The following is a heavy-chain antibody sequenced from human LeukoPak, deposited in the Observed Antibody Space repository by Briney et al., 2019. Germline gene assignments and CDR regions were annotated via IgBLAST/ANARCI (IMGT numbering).Heavy chain of an antibody. CDR1: GFTFSSYA. CDR3: APKVVVGATVFDY. CDR2: ISGSGGST. V-gene: IGHV3-23*01. J-gene: IGHJ4*02. Sequence: GGSLRLSCAASGFTFSSYAMSWVRQAPGKGLEWVSAISGSGGSTYYADSVKGRFTISRDNSKNRLYLQMNSLRTEDTAVYYCAPKVVVGATVFDYWGQGTLVTVSS. D-gene: IGHD2-15*01.